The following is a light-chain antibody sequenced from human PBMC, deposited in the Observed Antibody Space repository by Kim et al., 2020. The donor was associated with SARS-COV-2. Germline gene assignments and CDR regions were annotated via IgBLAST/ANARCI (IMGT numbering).Light chain of an antibody. CDR3: QQYSRLYS. CDR1: QTVSSTF. V-gene: IGKV3-20*01. J-gene: IGKJ2*03. CDR2: GAS. Sequence: EIVLTQSPGTLSLSPGERATLSCRASQTVSSTFLAWYQQKPGQAPRLLIYGASSRATGIPDRFSGSGSGTDFILTISRLEPEDFAVYYCQQYSRLYSFGQGTKLEI.